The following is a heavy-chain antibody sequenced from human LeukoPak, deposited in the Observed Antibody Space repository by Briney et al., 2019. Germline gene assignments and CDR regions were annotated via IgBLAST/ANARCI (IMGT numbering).Heavy chain of an antibody. J-gene: IGHJ4*02. CDR1: GYSFTNYW. CDR2: IHPGNSET. Sequence: GESLKISCQGSGYSFTNYWIGWVRQMPGKGLEWMGIIHPGNSETRYSPSFQGQVTISVDRSISTAYLQWSSLRASDTAVYYCASQVGATGGKGFDCWGQGTLVTVSS. D-gene: IGHD1-26*01. V-gene: IGHV5-51*01. CDR3: ASQVGATGGKGFDC.